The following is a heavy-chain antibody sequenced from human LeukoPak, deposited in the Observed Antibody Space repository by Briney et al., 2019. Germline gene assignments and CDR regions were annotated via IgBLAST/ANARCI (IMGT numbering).Heavy chain of an antibody. D-gene: IGHD6-6*01. CDR3: VKGLDYSSSQMDS. V-gene: IGHV3-64*05. J-gene: IGHJ4*02. CDR1: RFSFSTYA. CDR2: INTNGANT. Sequence: GGSLRLSCAASRFSFSTYAMTWVRQAPGKGLEYVSSINTNGANTYYADSVKGRFTISRDNSRNTVYVQMNSLTPEDTAVYYCVKGLDYSSSQMDSWGQGTLVTVSS.